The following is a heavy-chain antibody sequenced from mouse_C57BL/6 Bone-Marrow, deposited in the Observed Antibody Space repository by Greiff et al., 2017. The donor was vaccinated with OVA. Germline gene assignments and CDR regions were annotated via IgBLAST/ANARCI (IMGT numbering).Heavy chain of an antibody. CDR2: IYPGDGDT. J-gene: IGHJ2*01. D-gene: IGHD2-3*01. Sequence: VKLMESGPELVKPGASVKISCKASGYAFSSSWMNWVKQRPGKGLEWIGRIYPGDGDTNYNGKFKGKATLTADKSSSTAYMQLSSLTSEDSAVYFCARARGYYYFDYWGQGTTLTVSS. CDR1: GYAFSSSW. CDR3: ARARGYYYFDY. V-gene: IGHV1-82*01.